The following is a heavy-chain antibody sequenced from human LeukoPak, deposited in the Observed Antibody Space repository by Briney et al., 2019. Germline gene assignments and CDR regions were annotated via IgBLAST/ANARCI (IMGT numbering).Heavy chain of an antibody. J-gene: IGHJ4*02. CDR1: KFTFSNYA. D-gene: IGHD6-13*01. CDR2: ISGSGDRT. Sequence: PGGSLRLSCTASKFTFSNYAMTCVRQAPGKGLEWVSVISGSGDRTYYADSVKGRFTISRDNSKNTLYLQMNSLRAEDTAVYYCAKGLVVGSSWSAYDYWGQGTLVTVSS. V-gene: IGHV3-23*01. CDR3: AKGLVVGSSWSAYDY.